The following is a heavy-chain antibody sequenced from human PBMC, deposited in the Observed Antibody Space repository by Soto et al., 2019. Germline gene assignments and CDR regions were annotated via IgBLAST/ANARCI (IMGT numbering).Heavy chain of an antibody. CDR3: TTTTLPNYYDSSVYVFDY. CDR1: GFTFSNAW. D-gene: IGHD3-22*01. Sequence: PGGSLRLSCAASGFTFSNAWMNWVRQAPGKGLEWVGRIKSKTDGGTTDYAAPVKGRFTISRDDSKNTLYLQMNSLKTEDTAVYYCTTTTLPNYYDSSVYVFDYWGKGTLVTVSS. J-gene: IGHJ4*02. V-gene: IGHV3-15*07. CDR2: IKSKTDGGTT.